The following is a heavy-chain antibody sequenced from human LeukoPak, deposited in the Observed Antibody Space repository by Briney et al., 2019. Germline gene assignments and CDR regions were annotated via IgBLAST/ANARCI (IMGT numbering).Heavy chain of an antibody. Sequence: SETLSLTCTVSGGSISSSSYYWGWIRQPPGKGLEWIGSIYYSGSTYYNPSLKSRVTISADTSKNQFSLKLSSVTAADTAVYYCARLSAITAMVDYWGQGTLVTVSS. CDR2: IYYSGST. CDR3: ARLSAITAMVDY. V-gene: IGHV4-39*01. CDR1: GGSISSSSYY. D-gene: IGHD5-18*01. J-gene: IGHJ4*02.